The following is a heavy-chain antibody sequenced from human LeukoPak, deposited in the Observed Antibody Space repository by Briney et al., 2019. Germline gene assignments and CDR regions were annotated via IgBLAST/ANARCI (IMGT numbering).Heavy chain of an antibody. CDR2: IYYSGST. J-gene: IGHJ6*02. Sequence: SETLSLTCTVSGGSISTTSYYWGWIRQPPGKGLEWIGNIYYSGSTYYNPSLKSRVAMSVDTSNNQFSLKLNSVTAADTAVYYCANLGYYNYGMDVWGHGTTVTVSS. V-gene: IGHV4-39*01. CDR3: ANLGYYNYGMDV. CDR1: GGSISTTSYY.